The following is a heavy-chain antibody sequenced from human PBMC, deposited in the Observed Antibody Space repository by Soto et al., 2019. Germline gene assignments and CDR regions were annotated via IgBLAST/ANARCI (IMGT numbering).Heavy chain of an antibody. CDR3: AREYYGLLTGYYTDY. CDR2: ISGDGVTT. D-gene: IGHD3-9*01. J-gene: IGHJ4*02. V-gene: IGHV3-74*01. Sequence: DVQLVESGGDLVQRGGSLRLSCAASGFPFSSYWMHWVRHTSGKGLDWVARISGDGVTTYYADSVTGRFTVSRDNAKNTLSLQISGLRAEDTAVYYCAREYYGLLTGYYTDYWGQGTLVSVSS. CDR1: GFPFSSYW.